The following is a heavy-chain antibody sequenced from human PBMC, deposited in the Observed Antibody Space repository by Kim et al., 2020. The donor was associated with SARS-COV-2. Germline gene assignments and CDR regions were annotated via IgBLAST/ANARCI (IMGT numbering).Heavy chain of an antibody. CDR3: ARGGRTVTTSRAAFDI. Sequence: SETLSLTCTVSGGSISSSSYYWGWIRQPPGKGLEWIGSIYYSGSTYYNPSLKSRVTISVDTSKNQFSLKLSSVTAADTAVYYCARGGRTVTTSRAAFDIWGQGTMVTVSS. CDR2: IYYSGST. V-gene: IGHV4-39*01. CDR1: GGSISSSSYY. D-gene: IGHD4-17*01. J-gene: IGHJ3*02.